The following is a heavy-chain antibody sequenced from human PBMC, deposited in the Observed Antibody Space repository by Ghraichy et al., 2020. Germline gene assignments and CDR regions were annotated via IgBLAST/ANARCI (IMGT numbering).Heavy chain of an antibody. D-gene: IGHD1-14*01. CDR3: ARGFITGTARAFFDY. J-gene: IGHJ4*02. Sequence: SETLSLTCTVSGGSISTTGYYWGWIRRPPGKGLEWIGSTSSGGNTYYNPSLKSRVAISVATSENQFSLKLNSVTAADTAVYFCARGFITGTARAFFDYWGRGAPVTVSS. V-gene: IGHV4-39*01. CDR1: GGSISTTGYY. CDR2: TSSGGNT.